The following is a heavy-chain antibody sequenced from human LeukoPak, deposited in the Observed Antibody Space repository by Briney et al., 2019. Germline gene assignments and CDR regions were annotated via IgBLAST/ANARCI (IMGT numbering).Heavy chain of an antibody. J-gene: IGHJ4*02. CDR1: GYTFTSYG. Sequence: ASVKVSCKASGYTFTSYGISWVRQAPGQGLEWMGWISAYNGNTNYAQKLQGRVTMTTDTSTSTAYMELRSLRSDDTAVYYCARGSHLIAAAGSPPQGDWGQGTLVTVSS. CDR2: ISAYNGNT. CDR3: ARGSHLIAAAGSPPQGD. D-gene: IGHD6-13*01. V-gene: IGHV1-18*01.